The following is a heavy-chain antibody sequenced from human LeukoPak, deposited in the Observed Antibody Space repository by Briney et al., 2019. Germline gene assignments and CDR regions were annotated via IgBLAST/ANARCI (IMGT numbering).Heavy chain of an antibody. Sequence: GGSLRLSCAASGFTFNNYAMSWVRQAPGKGLEWVSGISGSGANTYYADSVKGRFTISRDNSKNTLYLQMNSLRAEDTAVYYCAKSSHPYASGSYYPFFDYWGQGTLVTVSS. J-gene: IGHJ4*02. V-gene: IGHV3-23*01. CDR1: GFTFNNYA. CDR2: ISGSGANT. CDR3: AKSSHPYASGSYYPFFDY. D-gene: IGHD3-10*01.